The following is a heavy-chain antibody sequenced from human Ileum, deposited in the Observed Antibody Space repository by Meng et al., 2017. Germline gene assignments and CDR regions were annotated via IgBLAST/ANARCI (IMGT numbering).Heavy chain of an antibody. CDR1: GFTFSGYA. D-gene: IGHD6-19*01. J-gene: IGHJ6*02. CDR2: ISSSGSTI. CDR3: ARADGIAVAGVVRTEIYYYYYYGMDV. V-gene: IGHV3-48*03. Sequence: GGSLRLSCAASGFTFSGYAMNWVRQAPGKGLGWVSYISSSGSTIYYADSVKGRFTISRDNAKNSLYLQMNSLRAEDTAVYYCARADGIAVAGVVRTEIYYYYYYGMDVWGQGTTVTVSS.